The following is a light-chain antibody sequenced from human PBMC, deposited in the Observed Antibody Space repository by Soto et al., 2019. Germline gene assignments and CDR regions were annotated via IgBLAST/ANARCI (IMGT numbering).Light chain of an antibody. Sequence: DIQMTQSPSSLSASVGDRVTITCRAIQVISNYLAWYQQKPGKVPKLLIYAASTLQSGVPSRFSGSGSGTDFTLTISRLQPEDVATYYCQKYNSALSLTFGGGTKVEIK. J-gene: IGKJ4*01. CDR1: QVISNY. V-gene: IGKV1-27*01. CDR3: QKYNSALSLT. CDR2: AAS.